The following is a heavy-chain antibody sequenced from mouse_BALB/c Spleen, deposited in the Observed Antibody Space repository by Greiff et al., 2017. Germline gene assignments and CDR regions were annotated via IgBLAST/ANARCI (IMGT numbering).Heavy chain of an antibody. D-gene: IGHD2-2*01. CDR3: ASHGYPYYYAMDY. V-gene: IGHV2-2*02. CDR2: IWSGGST. CDR1: GFSLTSYG. Sequence: VQLQESGPGLVQPSQSLSITCTVSGFSLTSYGVHWVRQSPGKGLEWLGVIWSGGSTDYNAAFISRLSISKDNSKSQVFFKMNSLQANDTAIYYCASHGYPYYYAMDYWGQGTSVTVSS. J-gene: IGHJ4*01.